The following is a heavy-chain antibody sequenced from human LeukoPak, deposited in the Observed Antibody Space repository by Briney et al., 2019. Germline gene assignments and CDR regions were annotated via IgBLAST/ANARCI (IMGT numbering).Heavy chain of an antibody. J-gene: IGHJ6*03. V-gene: IGHV3-7*03. CDR1: GFNFSTYW. D-gene: IGHD6-13*01. CDR3: ARGRIAAAAAIYYYYYMDV. Sequence: PGGSLRLSCAASGFNFSTYWMTWVRQAPGKGLEWVANIKEDGSEKYYVDSVKGRFTISRDNAKTSLFLQMNSLRAEDTAVYYCARGRIAAAAAIYYYYYMDVWGKGTTVTVSS. CDR2: IKEDGSEK.